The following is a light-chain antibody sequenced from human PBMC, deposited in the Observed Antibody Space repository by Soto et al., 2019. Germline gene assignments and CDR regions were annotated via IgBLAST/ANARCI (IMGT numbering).Light chain of an antibody. J-gene: IGKJ1*01. CDR2: DAS. CDR3: QQRSNWPTT. Sequence: EIVLTQSPATLSLSPGERATLSCRASQSVSSYLAWYQQKPGQAPRLLIYDASNRATGIPARFSGSGSGTDFTPTISSLEPEGFAVYYCQQRSNWPTTFGQGTKVEIK. V-gene: IGKV3-11*01. CDR1: QSVSSY.